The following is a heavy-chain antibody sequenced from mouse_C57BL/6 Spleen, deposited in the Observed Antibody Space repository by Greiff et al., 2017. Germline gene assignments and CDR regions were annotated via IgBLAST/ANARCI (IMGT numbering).Heavy chain of an antibody. CDR2: ISDGGSYT. D-gene: IGHD2-1*01. CDR1: GFTFSSYA. J-gene: IGHJ2*01. CDR3: ARGGGNYLYFDY. V-gene: IGHV5-4*03. Sequence: EVKLQESGGGLVKPGGSLKLSCAASGFTFSSYAMSWVRQTPEKRLEWVATISDGGSYTYYPDNVKGRFTISRDNAKNNLYLQMSHLKSEDTAMYYCARGGGNYLYFDYWGQGTTLTVSS.